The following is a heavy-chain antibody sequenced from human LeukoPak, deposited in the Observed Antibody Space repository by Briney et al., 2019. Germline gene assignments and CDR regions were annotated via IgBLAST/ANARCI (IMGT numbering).Heavy chain of an antibody. J-gene: IGHJ3*02. Sequence: SVKVSCKASGGTFSSYAISWVRQAPGQGLEWMGGIIPIFGTANYAQKFQGRVTITADESTSTAYMELSSLRSEDTAVYYCARYFCSGGSCYPYAFDIWGQGTMVTVSS. CDR3: ARYFCSGGSCYPYAFDI. CDR2: IIPIFGTA. D-gene: IGHD2-15*01. CDR1: GGTFSSYA. V-gene: IGHV1-69*01.